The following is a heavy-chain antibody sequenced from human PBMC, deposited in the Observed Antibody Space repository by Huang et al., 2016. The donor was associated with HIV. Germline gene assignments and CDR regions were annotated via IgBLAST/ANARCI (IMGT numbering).Heavy chain of an antibody. V-gene: IGHV4-61*09. D-gene: IGHD1-26*01. Sequence: QVQLQESGPGLVQPSQTLSLICTVSGDSISSGAFYWTWIRQSAGGGLQWIGHVYTRGSVLYNGSLRRRFTIALDTSKNQLSLNLRSVTAADTALYFCARGRGGTHSYFFYSMDVWGAGTAVIVSS. CDR3: ARGRGGTHSYFFYSMDV. J-gene: IGHJ6*03. CDR2: VYTRGSV. CDR1: GDSISSGAFY.